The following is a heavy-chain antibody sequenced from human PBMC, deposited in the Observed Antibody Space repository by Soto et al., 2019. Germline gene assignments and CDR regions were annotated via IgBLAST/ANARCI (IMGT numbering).Heavy chain of an antibody. CDR3: ARRHHYYDSSGYYLDY. CDR2: INPSGGST. CDR1: GYTFTSYY. J-gene: IGHJ4*02. V-gene: IGHV1-46*01. Sequence: QVQLVQSGAEVKKPGASVKVSCKASGYTFTSYYMHWVRHAPGQGLEWMGIINPSGGSTSYAQKFQGRVTMTRDTSTSTVYMELSSLRSEDTAVYYCARRHHYYDSSGYYLDYWGQGTLVTVSS. D-gene: IGHD3-22*01.